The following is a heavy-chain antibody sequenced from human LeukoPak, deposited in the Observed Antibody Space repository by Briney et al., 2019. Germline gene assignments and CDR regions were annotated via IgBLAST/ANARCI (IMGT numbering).Heavy chain of an antibody. J-gene: IGHJ4*02. V-gene: IGHV3-30-3*01. Sequence: GGSLRLSCAVSGFIFSSDYMSWVRQAPGKGLVWVAIISYDGSNKYYADSVKGRFTISRDNSKNTLYLQINSLRAEDTAVYYCATDPDSSGYYYPIFDYWGQGTLVTVSS. CDR3: ATDPDSSGYYYPIFDY. CDR1: GFIFSSDY. CDR2: ISYDGSNK. D-gene: IGHD3-22*01.